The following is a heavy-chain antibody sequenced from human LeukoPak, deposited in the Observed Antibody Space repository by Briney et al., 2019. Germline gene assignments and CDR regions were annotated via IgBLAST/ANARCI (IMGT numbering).Heavy chain of an antibody. V-gene: IGHV1-8*03. CDR2: MNPNSGNS. CDR1: GYTFTSYD. Sequence: GASVKVSCKASGYTFTSYDINWVRQATGRGLEWIGWMNPNSGNSGYAQKFQGRVSITRNTSITTAYMDLSNLRSEDTAVYYCAGVSSYCSGGTCYCLDHWGQGTLVTVSS. D-gene: IGHD2-15*01. J-gene: IGHJ4*02. CDR3: AGVSSYCSGGTCYCLDH.